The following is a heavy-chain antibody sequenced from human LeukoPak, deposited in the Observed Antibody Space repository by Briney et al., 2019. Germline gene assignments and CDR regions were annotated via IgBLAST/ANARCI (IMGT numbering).Heavy chain of an antibody. CDR2: LNAGNENT. Sequence: ASVKVSCKASGYTFSRYGMHWVRQAPGQSLEWMGWLNAGNENTKYSQKFQGRVSIARDTSASTAYMELSSLTSEDTAVYYCARDLYGDYLDYWGQGTLVTVSS. J-gene: IGHJ4*02. CDR1: GYTFSRYG. CDR3: ARDLYGDYLDY. V-gene: IGHV1-3*01. D-gene: IGHD3-16*01.